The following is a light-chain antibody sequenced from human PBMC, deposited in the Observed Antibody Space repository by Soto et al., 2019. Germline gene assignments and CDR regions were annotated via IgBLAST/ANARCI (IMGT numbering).Light chain of an antibody. CDR2: DAS. J-gene: IGKJ4*01. CDR1: RSVSSY. V-gene: IGKV3-11*01. Sequence: EIVLTQSPDTLSLSPGERATLSCRASRSVSSYLAWYQQKPGQAPRLLVYDASDRAAGIPARFSGSGSGTDFTLTISSLEPEDFAVYYCQQRSNWLTFGGGTKVDIK. CDR3: QQRSNWLT.